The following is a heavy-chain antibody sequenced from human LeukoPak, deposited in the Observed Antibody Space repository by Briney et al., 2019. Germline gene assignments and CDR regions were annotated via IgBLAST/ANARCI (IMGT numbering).Heavy chain of an antibody. CDR2: INPNSGGT. CDR3: ARGLRYSSAEYYFDY. V-gene: IGHV1-2*02. D-gene: IGHD6-19*01. J-gene: IGHJ4*02. CDR1: GYTFTGYY. Sequence: ASVKVSCKASGYTFTGYYMHWVRQAPGQGLEWMGWINPNSGGTNYAQKFQGRVTMTRDTSISTAYMELSRLRFDDTAVFYCARGLRYSSAEYYFDYWGQGTLVTVSS.